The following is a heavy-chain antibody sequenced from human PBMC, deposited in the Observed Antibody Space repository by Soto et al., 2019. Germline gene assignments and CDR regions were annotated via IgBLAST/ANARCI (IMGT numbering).Heavy chain of an antibody. CDR3: ARETYYDFWSGYFKPAPYYYYGMDV. CDR2: IWYDGSNK. J-gene: IGHJ6*02. D-gene: IGHD3-3*01. Sequence: PGWSLRLSCAASGFTFSSYGMHWVRQAPGKGLEWVAVIWYDGSNKYYADSVKGRFTISRDNSKNTLYLQMNSLRAEDTAVYYCARETYYDFWSGYFKPAPYYYYGMDVWGQGTTVTVSS. CDR1: GFTFSSYG. V-gene: IGHV3-33*01.